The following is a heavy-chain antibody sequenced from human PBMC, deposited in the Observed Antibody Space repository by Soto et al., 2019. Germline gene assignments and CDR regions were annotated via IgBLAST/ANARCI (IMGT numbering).Heavy chain of an antibody. Sequence: GGSLRLSCAASGFIFSGHGMHWVRQAPGKGLEWVAVIWYDGSKTNYIDAVKGRFTISRDNSKNTLFLQMNSLGAEDTAVYYCARFRAGYGLDVWGQGTTVTVS. J-gene: IGHJ6*02. CDR2: IWYDGSKT. CDR1: GFIFSGHG. V-gene: IGHV3-33*01. CDR3: ARFRAGYGLDV. D-gene: IGHD3-10*01.